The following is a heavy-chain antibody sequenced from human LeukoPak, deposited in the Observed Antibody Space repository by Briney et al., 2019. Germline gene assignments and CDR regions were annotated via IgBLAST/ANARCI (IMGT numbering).Heavy chain of an antibody. CDR1: GFTFSSYG. D-gene: IGHD6-6*01. CDR3: ARDDYSSSSIDY. V-gene: IGHV3-33*01. CDR2: IWYDGSNK. Sequence: GGSLGLSCAASGFTFSSYGMHWVRQAPGKGLEWVAVIWYDGSNKYHADSVKGRFTISRDNSKNTLYLQMNSLRAEDTAVYYCARDDYSSSSIDYWGQGTLVTVSS. J-gene: IGHJ4*02.